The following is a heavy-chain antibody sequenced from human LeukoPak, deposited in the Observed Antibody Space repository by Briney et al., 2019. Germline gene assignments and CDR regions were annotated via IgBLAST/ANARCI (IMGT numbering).Heavy chain of an antibody. CDR2: INYSGST. V-gene: IGHV4-34*01. CDR3: ARVGRYCSGGSCHSSAFDI. CDR1: GGSFSGYY. D-gene: IGHD2-15*01. Sequence: SETLSLTCAVYGGSFSGYYWSWIRQPPGKGLEWMGEINYSGSTNYNPSLKSRVTISVDTSKTQSSLKRSSVTAADTAVYYWARVGRYCSGGSCHSSAFDIWGQGTMVTVSS. J-gene: IGHJ3*02.